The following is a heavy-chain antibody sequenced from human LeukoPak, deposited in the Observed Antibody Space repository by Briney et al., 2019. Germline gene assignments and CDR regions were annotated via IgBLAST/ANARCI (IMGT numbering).Heavy chain of an antibody. Sequence: PGGSLRLSCAAPGFSFSSYSIHWVRQAPGKGLEWVAVISSDGNSKNFALSVKGRFAISRDNSKNTLFLQMNNLRSEDTALYYCVSPTADYPFLYYFDSWGQGTLVTVSS. J-gene: IGHJ4*02. CDR1: GFSFSSYS. D-gene: IGHD5-12*01. V-gene: IGHV3-30*09. CDR3: VSPTADYPFLYYFDS. CDR2: ISSDGNSK.